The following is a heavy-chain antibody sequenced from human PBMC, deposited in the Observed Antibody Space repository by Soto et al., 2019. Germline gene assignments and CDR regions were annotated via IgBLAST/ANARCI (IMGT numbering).Heavy chain of an antibody. D-gene: IGHD3-3*01. J-gene: IGHJ4*02. V-gene: IGHV1-18*01. Sequence: QVQLVQSGGEVKKPGASVKVSCKTSGYTFTSYGVIWVRQAPGQGLELVGWIRGYDGDTKYAQKFPGRVTMNTETSTTTAHIELRNPGTDDTTMDYRSRYYDFWTSLFPIYSWGQGTLVTVSS. CDR1: GYTFTSYG. CDR3: SRYYDFWTSLFPIYS. CDR2: IRGYDGDT.